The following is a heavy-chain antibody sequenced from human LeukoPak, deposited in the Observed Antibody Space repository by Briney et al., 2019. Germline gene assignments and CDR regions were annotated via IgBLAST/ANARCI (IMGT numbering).Heavy chain of an antibody. CDR3: ARDVAYGGNPYFDY. CDR1: EFTFSTYS. D-gene: IGHD4-23*01. Sequence: GGSLRLSCAASEFTFSTYSMNWVRQAPGKGLEWVSSISSGSTYIYYADSVKGRFTISRDNAKNSLYLQMNSLRAEDTAVYYCARDVAYGGNPYFDYWGQGTLVTVSS. J-gene: IGHJ4*02. CDR2: ISSGSTYI. V-gene: IGHV3-21*01.